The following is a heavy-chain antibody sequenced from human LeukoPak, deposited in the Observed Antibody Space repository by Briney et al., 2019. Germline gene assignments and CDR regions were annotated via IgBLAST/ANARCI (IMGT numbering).Heavy chain of an antibody. D-gene: IGHD6-13*01. CDR1: GFTFSSYE. CDR2: ITSSTSSI. J-gene: IGHJ4*02. Sequence: QAGGSLRLSCAASGFTFSSYEMNWVRQAPGKGLEWVSYITSSTSSIYYADSVKGRFTISRDNAKNSLYLQMNSLRAEDTAVYYCAREPTYSSSWYTSCDYWGQGTLVTVSS. V-gene: IGHV3-48*01. CDR3: AREPTYSSSWYTSCDY.